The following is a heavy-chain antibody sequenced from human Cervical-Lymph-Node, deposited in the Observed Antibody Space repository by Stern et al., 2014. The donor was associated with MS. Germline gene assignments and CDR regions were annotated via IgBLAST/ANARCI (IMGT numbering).Heavy chain of an antibody. CDR1: GYTFSNYG. J-gene: IGHJ6*02. Sequence: DQLVESGAEVKKPGASVKVSCKASGYTFSNYGISWVRQAPGQGLERMGWIRAYNGNTNHAQKLQGRVTMTTDTSASTAHMELRSLRSDDTAVYYCARDLGHYDFWNLYYFYGMDVWGQGTTVTVSS. CDR2: IRAYNGNT. V-gene: IGHV1-18*01. CDR3: ARDLGHYDFWNLYYFYGMDV. D-gene: IGHD3-3*01.